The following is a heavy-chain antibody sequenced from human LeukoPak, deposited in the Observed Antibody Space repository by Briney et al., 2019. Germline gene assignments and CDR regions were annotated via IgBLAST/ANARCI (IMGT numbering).Heavy chain of an antibody. CDR3: ARGPVTYYYGSEVHRTHLNYYFDS. V-gene: IGHV4-4*07. Sequence: PSETLSLTCTVSGASTSNDYWTWIRQPAGKGLEWIGRIDIDGNNKYSPSLSSRVTMSMDTSKNQFSLKLSSVTASDSAVYYCARGPVTYYYGSEVHRTHLNYYFDSWGQGALVTVTS. CDR2: IDIDGNN. D-gene: IGHD3-22*01. CDR1: GASTSNDY. J-gene: IGHJ4*02.